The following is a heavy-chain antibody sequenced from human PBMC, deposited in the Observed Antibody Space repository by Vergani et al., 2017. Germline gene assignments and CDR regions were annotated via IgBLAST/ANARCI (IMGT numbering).Heavy chain of an antibody. CDR2: IYSGDET. V-gene: IGHV3-66*02. J-gene: IGHJ5*02. D-gene: IGHD3-10*01. CDR3: ARGNYYGSGTYVDT. Sequence: ELQLVESGGGLVPPGGSLRLSCAASGSTVSGNYMTWVRQAPGKGLEWVSQIYSGDETYYADSVKGRVTISRDTSKNTLHLQINNLSVEDTAVYYWARGNYYGSGTYVDTWGQGTLVTVSS. CDR1: GSTVSGNY.